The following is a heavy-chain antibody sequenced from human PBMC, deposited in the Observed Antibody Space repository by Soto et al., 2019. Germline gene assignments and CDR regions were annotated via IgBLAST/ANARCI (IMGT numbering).Heavy chain of an antibody. Sequence: ASVKVSCKASGYTFTGYYMHWVRQAPGQGLEWMGWINPNSGGTNYAQKFQGRVTMTRDTSISTDYMELSRLRSDDTAVYYCARVPRVDTAMFPFDYWGQGTLVTVSS. D-gene: IGHD5-18*01. CDR2: INPNSGGT. CDR3: ARVPRVDTAMFPFDY. V-gene: IGHV1-2*02. J-gene: IGHJ4*02. CDR1: GYTFTGYY.